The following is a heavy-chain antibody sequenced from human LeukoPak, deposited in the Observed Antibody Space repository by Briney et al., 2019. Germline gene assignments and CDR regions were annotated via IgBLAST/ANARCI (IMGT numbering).Heavy chain of an antibody. D-gene: IGHD3-3*01. CDR3: AKGFLEWKNWFDP. CDR2: IIPIFGTA. V-gene: IGHV1-69*06. CDR1: GGTFSSYA. Sequence: SVKVSCKASGGTFSSYAISWVRQAPGQGLEWMGGIIPIFGTANYAQKFQGRVTITADKSTSTAYMELGSLRSEDTAVYYCAKGFLEWKNWFDPWGQGTLVTVSS. J-gene: IGHJ5*02.